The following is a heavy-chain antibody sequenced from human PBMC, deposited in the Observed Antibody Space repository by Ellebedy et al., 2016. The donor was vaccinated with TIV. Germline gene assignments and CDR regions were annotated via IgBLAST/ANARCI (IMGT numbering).Heavy chain of an antibody. CDR2: ISAYNGNT. D-gene: IGHD2-2*01. CDR1: GYPFPNYG. Sequence: AASVKVSCKASGYPFPNYGVSWVRQAPGQGLEWVGWISAYNGNTKYGQKFQGRISLTTDKSMGTAYMELRSMRSVDTGVYFCARDVPADAAALLDYWGQGTRVTVSS. V-gene: IGHV1-18*04. CDR3: ARDVPADAAALLDY. J-gene: IGHJ4*02.